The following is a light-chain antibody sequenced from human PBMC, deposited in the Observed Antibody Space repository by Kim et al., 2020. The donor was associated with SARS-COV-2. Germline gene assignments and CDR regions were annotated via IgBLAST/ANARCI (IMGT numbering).Light chain of an antibody. CDR1: HRVGIS. CDR3: QQRGNWPPALT. CDR2: DAS. J-gene: IGKJ4*01. V-gene: IGKV3-11*01. Sequence: PVEGATLSCRASHRVGISLAWYQQTPGQAPRLLIYDASIRATGIPDRFSGSGSGTDFTLTIGSLEPRDFAIYYCQQRGNWPPALTFGGGTKVDIK.